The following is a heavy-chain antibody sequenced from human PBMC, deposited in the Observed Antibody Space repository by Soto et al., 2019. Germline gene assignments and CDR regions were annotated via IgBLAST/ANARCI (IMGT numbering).Heavy chain of an antibody. Sequence: EEQLVESGGGLVQPGGSLRLSCAASGFVFSSYWMHWVRQTPGKGPVWVSRIYNDGSRTAYADSVKGRFTISRDNAKNTMYLQMSSLTVEDTAVYYCARDLSGDTTPYFDLWGQGTLVTVSS. CDR2: IYNDGSRT. CDR3: ARDLSGDTTPYFDL. CDR1: GFVFSSYW. V-gene: IGHV3-74*01. D-gene: IGHD1-1*01. J-gene: IGHJ4*02.